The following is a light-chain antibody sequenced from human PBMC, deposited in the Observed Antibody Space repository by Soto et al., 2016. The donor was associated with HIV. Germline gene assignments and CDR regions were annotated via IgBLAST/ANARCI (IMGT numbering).Light chain of an antibody. Sequence: DIQMTQSPSSLSASIGDRVTITCQTSQDISNNLNWYQQKPGKAPKLLIYDASKLETGAPSRFSGSGSGTYFTFTITSLQSEDIATYYCQRYDNLPITFGQGTRLVIK. J-gene: IGKJ5*01. CDR1: QDISNN. V-gene: IGKV1-33*01. CDR2: DAS. CDR3: QRYDNLPIT.